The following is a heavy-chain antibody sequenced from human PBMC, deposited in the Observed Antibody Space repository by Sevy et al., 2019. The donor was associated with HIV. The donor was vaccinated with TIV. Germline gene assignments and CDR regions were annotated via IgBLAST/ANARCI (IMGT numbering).Heavy chain of an antibody. CDR3: AKDHLSNSLYGGHHFDY. D-gene: IGHD4-17*01. CDR2: ISGSGGST. J-gene: IGHJ4*02. CDR1: GFTFSSYA. Sequence: GGSLRLSCAASGFTFSSYAMSWVRQAPGKGLEWVSVISGSGGSTYYADSVKGRFTISRDNSKNTLYLQMNSLRAEDTAVYYCAKDHLSNSLYGGHHFDYWGQGTLVTVSS. V-gene: IGHV3-23*01.